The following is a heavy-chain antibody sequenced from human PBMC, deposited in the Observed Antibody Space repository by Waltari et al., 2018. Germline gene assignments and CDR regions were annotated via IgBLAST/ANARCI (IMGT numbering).Heavy chain of an antibody. CDR2: LNTNTGNP. D-gene: IGHD6-19*01. Sequence: QVQLVQSGSELKKPGASVKVSCKASGYTFTISAMNWVRQGPGQVLEWIGWLNTNTGNPTYAQGFTGRFVFDLDTAGSTAYLQISSLKAEDTAVYYCARGGIAVAGMGYWGQGTLVTVSS. V-gene: IGHV7-4-1*02. CDR1: GYTFTISA. J-gene: IGHJ4*02. CDR3: ARGGIAVAGMGY.